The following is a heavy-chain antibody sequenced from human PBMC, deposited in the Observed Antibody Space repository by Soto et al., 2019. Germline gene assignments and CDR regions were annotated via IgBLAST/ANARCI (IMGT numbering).Heavy chain of an antibody. CDR2: INPSGGST. CDR3: ARENIVVVPARRGDYYYGMDV. CDR1: AYTCTSYY. V-gene: IGHV1-46*01. J-gene: IGHJ6*02. D-gene: IGHD2-2*01. Sequence: QVQLVQSGAEVKKPGASVKVSCKASAYTCTSYYIHWVRQAPGQGLEWMGIINPSGGSTSYAQKFQGRVTMTRDTSTSTVYMELSSLRSEDTAVYYCARENIVVVPARRGDYYYGMDVWGQGTTVTVSS.